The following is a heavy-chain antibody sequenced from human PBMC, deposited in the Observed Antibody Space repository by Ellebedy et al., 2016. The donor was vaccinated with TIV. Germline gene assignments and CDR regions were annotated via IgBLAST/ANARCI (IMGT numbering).Heavy chain of an antibody. J-gene: IGHJ6*02. V-gene: IGHV1-46*01. CDR2: INPSGGST. CDR3: ARDRLYYDYIWGSYRLELGYYYYGMDV. Sequence: ASVKVSXKASGYTFTSYYMHWVRQAPGQGLEWMGIINPSGGSTSYAQKFQGRVTMTRDTSTSTVYMELSSLRSEDTAVYYCARDRLYYDYIWGSYRLELGYYYYGMDVWGQGTTVTVSS. CDR1: GYTFTSYY. D-gene: IGHD3-16*02.